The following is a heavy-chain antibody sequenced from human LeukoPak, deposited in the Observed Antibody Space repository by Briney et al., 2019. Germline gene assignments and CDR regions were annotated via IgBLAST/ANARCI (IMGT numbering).Heavy chain of an antibody. CDR3: ARAVDTAMVVPNWFDP. D-gene: IGHD5-18*01. J-gene: IGHJ5*02. Sequence: SETLSLTCAVYGGSFSGYYWSWIRQPSGKGLEWIGEINHSGSTNYNPSLKSRVTISVDTSKNQFSLKLSSVTAADTAVYYCARAVDTAMVVPNWFDPWGQGTLVTVSS. V-gene: IGHV4-34*01. CDR1: GGSFSGYY. CDR2: INHSGST.